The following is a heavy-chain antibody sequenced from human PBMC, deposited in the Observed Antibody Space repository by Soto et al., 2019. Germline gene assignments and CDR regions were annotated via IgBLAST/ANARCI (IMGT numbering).Heavy chain of an antibody. J-gene: IGHJ5*02. D-gene: IGHD2-2*01. CDR2: INHSGST. V-gene: IGHV4-34*01. Sequence: SETLSLTCAVYGGTFSGYYLSWIRQPPGKGLEWMGEINHSGSTTYNQALKGRVSFTVDTSKVRVSLKLSSVTAADTAVYYCARGLYRYGSKGGWCDPWGQGTLVTVSS. CDR3: ARGLYRYGSKGGWCDP. CDR1: GGTFSGYY.